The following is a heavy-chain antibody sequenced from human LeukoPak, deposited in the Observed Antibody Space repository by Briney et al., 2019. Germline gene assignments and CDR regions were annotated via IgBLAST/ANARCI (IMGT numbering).Heavy chain of an antibody. V-gene: IGHV1-18*01. D-gene: IGHD6-19*01. J-gene: IGHJ4*02. CDR3: ATTTATSGSSLY. Sequence: ASVKVSCKASPDTFTRYGITWVRQAPGQGLEWMGWIRAYNGDTNYAQKFQGRVTMTAERSTNTAYMELRGLTFDDTAVFYCATTTATSGSSLYWGQGTLVNVSS. CDR1: PDTFTRYG. CDR2: IRAYNGDT.